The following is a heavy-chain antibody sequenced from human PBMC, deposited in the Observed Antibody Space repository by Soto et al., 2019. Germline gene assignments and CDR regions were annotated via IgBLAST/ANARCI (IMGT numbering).Heavy chain of an antibody. Sequence: EVQLVESGGGLVQPGGSLRLSCAASGFIFSTYSMNWVRQAPGKGLEWVSYISSSSSTIYYADSVKGRFTISRDNAKNSLYLQMNSLIAEDTAVYYCARDWGGLAFDYWGQGTLVTVSS. D-gene: IGHD3-16*01. CDR3: ARDWGGLAFDY. CDR1: GFIFSTYS. CDR2: ISSSSSTI. J-gene: IGHJ4*02. V-gene: IGHV3-48*01.